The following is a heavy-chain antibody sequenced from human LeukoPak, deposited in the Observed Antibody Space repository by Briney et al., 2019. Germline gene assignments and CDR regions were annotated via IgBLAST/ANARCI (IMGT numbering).Heavy chain of an antibody. CDR2: ISRSGGST. J-gene: IGHJ4*02. CDR3: AKTYDFWSGYLFDY. CDR1: GFTFSTYA. Sequence: GGSLRLSCAASGFTFSTYAMSWVRQAAGKGLEWVSGISRSGGSTYYADSVKGRFTISRDNSKNTLYLQMNSLRAEDTAVYHCAKTYDFWSGYLFDYWGQGTLVTVSS. D-gene: IGHD3-3*01. V-gene: IGHV3-23*01.